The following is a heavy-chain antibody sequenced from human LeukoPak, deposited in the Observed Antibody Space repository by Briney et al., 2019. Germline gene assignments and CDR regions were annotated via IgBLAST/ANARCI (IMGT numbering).Heavy chain of an antibody. J-gene: IGHJ4*02. V-gene: IGHV4-30-4*08. CDR1: GGSFSGYY. D-gene: IGHD6-13*01. Sequence: SETLSLTCAVYGGSFSGYYWSWIRQPPGKGLEWIGYIYYSGSTYYNPSLKSRVTISVDTSKNQFSLKLSSVTAADTAVYYCARDGRLWQQPFDYWGQGTLVTVSS. CDR3: ARDGRLWQQPFDY. CDR2: IYYSGST.